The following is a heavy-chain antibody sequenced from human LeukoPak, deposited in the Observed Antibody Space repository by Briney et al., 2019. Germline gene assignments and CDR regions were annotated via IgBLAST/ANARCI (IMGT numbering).Heavy chain of an antibody. Sequence: PSETLSLTCTVSGVSISSSYSYWGWIRQPPGMGLEWIGSIYYTGNTYYNASLKSQVSISIDTSKNQFSLKLTSVTAADTAVYYCARAGYGDSDFDYWGQGTLVTVSS. D-gene: IGHD4-17*01. CDR1: GVSISSSYSY. V-gene: IGHV4-39*01. CDR2: IYYTGNT. CDR3: ARAGYGDSDFDY. J-gene: IGHJ4*02.